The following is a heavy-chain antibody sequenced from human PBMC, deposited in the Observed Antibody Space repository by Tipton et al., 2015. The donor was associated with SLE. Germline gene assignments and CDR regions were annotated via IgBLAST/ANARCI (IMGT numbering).Heavy chain of an antibody. J-gene: IGHJ4*02. CDR3: ARDSWELLEGHIDF. CDR1: GFTFSNYW. Sequence: SLRLSCAASGFTFSNYWMNWVRQAPGKGLEWVANIKQDGSEKYYVDSVKGRFTISRDNAKNSLDLKMNSLRAEDTAVYYYARDSWELLEGHIDFWGQGTVVTVSS. CDR2: IKQDGSEK. V-gene: IGHV3-7*03. D-gene: IGHD1-26*01.